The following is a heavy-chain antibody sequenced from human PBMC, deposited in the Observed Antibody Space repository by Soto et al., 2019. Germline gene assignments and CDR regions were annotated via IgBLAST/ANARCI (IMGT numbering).Heavy chain of an antibody. V-gene: IGHV4-59*01. D-gene: IGHD2-8*01. Sequence: SGTLALTCFVSVGCLKTYNWSWIRKLPGKGLEWIGYIYHSGSTNYTPSLQSRATISVDTSKKQLSLRLSSVKPADTAVYYCARVIRAVGVPFDLWCKGPLVT. J-gene: IGHJ4*02. CDR1: VGCLKTYN. CDR2: IYHSGST. CDR3: ARVIRAVGVPFDL.